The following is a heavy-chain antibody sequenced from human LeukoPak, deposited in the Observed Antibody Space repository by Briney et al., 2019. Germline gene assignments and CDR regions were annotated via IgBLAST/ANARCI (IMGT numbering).Heavy chain of an antibody. CDR1: GYTFTSYG. CDR2: ISAYNGNT. Sequence: ASVKVSCKASGYTFTSYGVSWVRQAPGQGLEWMGWISAYNGNTNYAQKLQGRVTMTTDTSTSTAYMELRSLRSDDTAVYYCARDYPDPWRRELQPLEVDVWGKGTTVTVSS. D-gene: IGHD1-26*01. CDR3: ARDYPDPWRRELQPLEVDV. J-gene: IGHJ6*04. V-gene: IGHV1-18*01.